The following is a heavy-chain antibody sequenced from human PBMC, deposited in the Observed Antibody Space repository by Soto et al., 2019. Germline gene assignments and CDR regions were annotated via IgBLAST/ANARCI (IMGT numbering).Heavy chain of an antibody. CDR3: ARVGSSREASSGWYRFDY. Sequence: ASVKVSCKASGYTFTGYYMHWVRQAPGQGLEWMGWINPNSGGTNYAQKFQGWVTMTRDTSISTAYMELSRLRSDDTAVYYCARVGSSREASSGWYRFDYWGQGTLVTVSS. V-gene: IGHV1-2*04. CDR2: INPNSGGT. J-gene: IGHJ4*02. CDR1: GYTFTGYY. D-gene: IGHD6-19*01.